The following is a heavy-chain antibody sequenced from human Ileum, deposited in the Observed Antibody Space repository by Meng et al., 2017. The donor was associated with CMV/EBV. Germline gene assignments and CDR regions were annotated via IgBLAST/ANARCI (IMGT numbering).Heavy chain of an antibody. Sequence: ASVKVSCKASGYTFTGYYMHWVRQAPGQGLEWMGWINPNSGGTNYAQKFQGRVTMTRDTSISTAYMELSRLRSDDPAVYYCASRGGDSYYYYYGMDVWGQGTTVTVSS. CDR2: INPNSGGT. J-gene: IGHJ6*02. D-gene: IGHD3-16*01. CDR3: ASRGGDSYYYYYGMDV. V-gene: IGHV1-2*02. CDR1: GYTFTGYY.